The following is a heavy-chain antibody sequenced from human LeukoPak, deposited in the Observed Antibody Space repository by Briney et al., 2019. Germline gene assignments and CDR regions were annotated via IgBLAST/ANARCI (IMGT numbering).Heavy chain of an antibody. CDR2: ISGSGGST. V-gene: IGHV3-23*01. CDR1: GFTFSSYA. CDR3: AKGIRGSLAAADVGGDDY. Sequence: GGSLRLSCAASGFTFSSYAMSWVRQAPGKGLECVSAISGSGGSTYYADSVKGRFTISRDNSKNTLYLQMNSLRAEDTAVYYCAKGIRGSLAAADVGGDDYWGQGTLVTVSS. J-gene: IGHJ4*02. D-gene: IGHD6-13*01.